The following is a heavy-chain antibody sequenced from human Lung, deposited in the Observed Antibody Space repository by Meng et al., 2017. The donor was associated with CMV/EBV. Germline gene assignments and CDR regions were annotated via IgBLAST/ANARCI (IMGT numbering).Heavy chain of an antibody. CDR2: MNPNSGKT. J-gene: IGHJ6*02. D-gene: IGHD1-14*01. CDR3: ARAGGNSNSYYGMDV. V-gene: IGHV1-8*03. Sequence: ASVKVSCKASGYAFISYDINWVRQATGQGLEWMGWMNPNSGKTGYAQKFQGRVTINRDISINTAYMEVSSLRSEDTAVYFCARAGGNSNSYYGMDVWGQGTTVTVSS. CDR1: GYAFISYD.